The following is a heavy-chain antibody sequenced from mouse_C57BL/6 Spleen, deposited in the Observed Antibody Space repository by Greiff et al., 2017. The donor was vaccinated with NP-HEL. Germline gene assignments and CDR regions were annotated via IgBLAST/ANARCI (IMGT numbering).Heavy chain of an antibody. V-gene: IGHV3-6*01. Sequence: DVQLQESGPGLVKPSQSLSLTCSVTGYSITSGYYWHWIRQFPGNKLEWMGYISYDGSNNYNPSLKNPISITRDTSKNQFFLKLNSVTTEDTATYYCARDENYGSSCAYWGQGTLVTVSA. D-gene: IGHD1-1*01. CDR3: ARDENYGSSCAY. CDR2: ISYDGSN. CDR1: GYSITSGYY. J-gene: IGHJ3*01.